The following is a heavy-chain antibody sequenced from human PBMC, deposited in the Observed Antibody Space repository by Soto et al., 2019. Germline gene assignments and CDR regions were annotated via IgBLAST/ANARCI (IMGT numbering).Heavy chain of an antibody. CDR2: IFYSGSSGST. V-gene: IGHV4-59*01. CDR3: ARTALGWLDP. D-gene: IGHD2-21*02. J-gene: IGHJ5*02. CDR1: GASISSYY. Sequence: SETLSLTCSVSGASISSYYWSWIRQPPGKGLEWIGYIFYSGSSGSTNYNPSLKSRVTISVDTSKNQFSLKLSSVTAADTAVYYCARTALGWLDPWGQGTLVTVSS.